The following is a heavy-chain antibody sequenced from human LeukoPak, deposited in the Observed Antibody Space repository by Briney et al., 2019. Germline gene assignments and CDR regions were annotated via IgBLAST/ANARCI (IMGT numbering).Heavy chain of an antibody. CDR1: GGSFSGYY. CDR3: ARHSSDYVWGSYPRPYYFDY. D-gene: IGHD3-16*02. J-gene: IGHJ4*02. CDR2: INHSGST. Sequence: SSETLSLTCAVYGGSFSGYYWSWIRQPPGKGLEWIGEINHSGSTNYNPSLKSRVTISVDTSKNQFSLKLSSVTAADTAVYYCARHSSDYVWGSYPRPYYFDYWGQGTLVTVSS. V-gene: IGHV4-34*01.